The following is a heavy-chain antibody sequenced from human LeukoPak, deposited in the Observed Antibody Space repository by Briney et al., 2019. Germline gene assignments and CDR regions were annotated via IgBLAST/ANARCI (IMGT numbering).Heavy chain of an antibody. J-gene: IGHJ4*02. Sequence: ASVKVSCKASGGTFSSYAISWVRQAPGQGLEWMGGIIPIFGTANYAQKFQGRVTITADESTSTAYMELSSLRSEDTAVYYCATARMSYYDILTGPLTHFDYWGQGTLVTVSS. CDR2: IIPIFGTA. V-gene: IGHV1-69*01. CDR3: ATARMSYYDILTGPLTHFDY. CDR1: GGTFSSYA. D-gene: IGHD3-9*01.